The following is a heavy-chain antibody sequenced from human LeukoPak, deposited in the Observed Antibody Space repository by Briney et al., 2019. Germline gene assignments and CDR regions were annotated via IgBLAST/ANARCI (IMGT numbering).Heavy chain of an antibody. Sequence: ASVKVSCKASGYTFSNFDINWVRQATGQGLEWIGWMSPKSGDTGYAQKFQGRVTMTRDTSTTTAYMELNRLISDDTAVYYCARTPPKGDIGTWGQGTLITVSS. J-gene: IGHJ5*02. V-gene: IGHV1-8*01. D-gene: IGHD2-21*02. CDR3: ARTPPKGDIGT. CDR1: GYTFSNFD. CDR2: MSPKSGDT.